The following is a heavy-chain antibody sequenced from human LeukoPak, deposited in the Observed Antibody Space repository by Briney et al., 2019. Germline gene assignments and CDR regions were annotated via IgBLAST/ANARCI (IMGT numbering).Heavy chain of an antibody. CDR2: INHSGST. Sequence: SETLSLTCAVYGGSFSGYDWSWIRQPPGKGLEWIGEINHSGSTNYNPSLKSRVTISVDTSKNQFSLKLSSVTAADTAVYYCARGTGIAARPRNWFDPWGQGTLVTVSS. CDR3: ARGTGIAARPRNWFDP. J-gene: IGHJ5*02. V-gene: IGHV4-34*01. CDR1: GGSFSGYD. D-gene: IGHD6-6*01.